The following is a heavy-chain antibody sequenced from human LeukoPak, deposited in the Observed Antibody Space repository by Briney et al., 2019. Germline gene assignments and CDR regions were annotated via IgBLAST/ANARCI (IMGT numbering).Heavy chain of an antibody. V-gene: IGHV3-7*02. CDR2: IKQGGSDK. D-gene: IGHD3-3*01. J-gene: IGHJ4*02. CDR1: GFAFSSDW. CDR3: ASGVTIFGVVRFDY. Sequence: PGGSLRLSCATSGFAFSSDWMSWVRQAPGKGLEWVANIKQGGSDKYYVDSVKGRFTISRDDTKNSLYLQMNSLRAEDTAVCYCASGVTIFGVVRFDYWGRGTPVTVSS.